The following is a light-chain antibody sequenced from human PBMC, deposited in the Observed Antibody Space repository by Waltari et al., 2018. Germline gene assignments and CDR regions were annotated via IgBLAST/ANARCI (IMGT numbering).Light chain of an antibody. V-gene: IGKV3-11*01. CDR2: DAS. CDR3: QQRSTWPPSVT. J-gene: IGKJ2*01. Sequence: EIVLTQSPATLSLSPGERATVSCRASQSIDSSLGWYQHKPGQPPRLLIYDASIRATGIPARFRGRGSGTDFTLTITSLEPEDFAVYYCQQRSTWPPSVTFGQGTKLEI. CDR1: QSIDSS.